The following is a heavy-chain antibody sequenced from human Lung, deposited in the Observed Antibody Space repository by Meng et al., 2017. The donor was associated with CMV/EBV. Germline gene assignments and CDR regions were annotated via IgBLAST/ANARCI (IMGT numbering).Heavy chain of an antibody. CDR3: VRTKWEPREYRGMDV. J-gene: IGHJ6*02. Sequence: GESXKISCAASGFIFRDYTMNWVRQAPGKGLEWVSSISGISTYIYYADSVKGRFIIARDNAKNSLYLQMNNLGGEDTAIYYCVRTKWEPREYRGMDVWGQGXTVTVSS. D-gene: IGHD1-26*01. CDR2: ISGISTYI. CDR1: GFIFRDYT. V-gene: IGHV3-21*01.